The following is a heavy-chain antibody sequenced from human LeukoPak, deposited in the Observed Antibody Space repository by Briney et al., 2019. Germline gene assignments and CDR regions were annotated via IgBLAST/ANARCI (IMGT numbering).Heavy chain of an antibody. J-gene: IGHJ4*02. Sequence: SETLSLTCTVSGGSISSYYWSWIRQPAGKGLEWIGRIYTSGGTNYNASLKSRVSMSVDTSKNQFSLKLSSVTAADTAVFYCARENSGSYREFDYWGREPWSPSRQ. V-gene: IGHV4-4*07. CDR1: GGSISSYY. CDR3: ARENSGSYREFDY. CDR2: IYTSGGT. D-gene: IGHD1-26*01.